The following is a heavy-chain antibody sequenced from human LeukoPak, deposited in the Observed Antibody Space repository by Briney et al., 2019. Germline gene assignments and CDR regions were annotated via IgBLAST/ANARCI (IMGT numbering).Heavy chain of an antibody. J-gene: IGHJ5*02. CDR2: ISAYNGNT. CDR3: ARADSSGYYPYWFDP. CDR1: GYTFTGYY. D-gene: IGHD3-22*01. V-gene: IGHV1-18*04. Sequence: ASVKVSCKASGYTFTGYYMHWVRQAPGQGLEWMGWISAYNGNTNCAQKLQGRVTMTTDTSTSTAYMELRSLRSDDTAVYYCARADSSGYYPYWFDPWGQGTLVTVSS.